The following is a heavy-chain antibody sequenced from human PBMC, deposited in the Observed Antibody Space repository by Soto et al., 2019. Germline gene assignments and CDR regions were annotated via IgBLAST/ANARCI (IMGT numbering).Heavy chain of an antibody. D-gene: IGHD1-26*01. Sequence: QVQLVQSGAEVKKPGASVKVSCKASGYTFTSYGISWVRQAPGQGLEWMGWFNAYNGNTHSAQKLQGRVTMTTDTPTSTAYMGLRGLRSDDTAVYYCARTLPPIDYWGQGTLVTVSS. CDR1: GYTFTSYG. CDR2: FNAYNGNT. CDR3: ARTLPPIDY. V-gene: IGHV1-18*01. J-gene: IGHJ4*02.